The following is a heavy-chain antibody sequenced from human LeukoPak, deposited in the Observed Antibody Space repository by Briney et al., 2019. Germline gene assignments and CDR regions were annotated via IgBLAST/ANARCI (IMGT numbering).Heavy chain of an antibody. CDR2: INPNSGGT. V-gene: IGHV1-2*02. J-gene: IGHJ4*02. Sequence: ASVKVSCKASGYTFTGYYMHWVRQAPGQGLEWMGWINPNSGGTNYAQKFQGRVTMTRDTSISTAYMELSRLRSDDTAVYFCARAHYRMIEDYWGQGTLVSVSS. CDR3: ARAHYRMIEDY. D-gene: IGHD3-22*01. CDR1: GYTFTGYY.